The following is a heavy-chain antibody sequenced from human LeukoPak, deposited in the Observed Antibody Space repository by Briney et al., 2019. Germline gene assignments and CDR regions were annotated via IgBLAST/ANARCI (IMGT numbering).Heavy chain of an antibody. CDR1: GGSISSYY. D-gene: IGHD3-22*01. CDR2: IYYSGST. Sequence: SETQSLTCTVSGGSISSYYWSWIRQPPGKGLEWIGYIYYSGSTNYNPSLKSRVTISVDTSKNQFSLKLSSVTAADTAVYYCARGLDYYDSSGYLDYWGQGTLVTVSS. CDR3: ARGLDYYDSSGYLDY. V-gene: IGHV4-59*12. J-gene: IGHJ4*02.